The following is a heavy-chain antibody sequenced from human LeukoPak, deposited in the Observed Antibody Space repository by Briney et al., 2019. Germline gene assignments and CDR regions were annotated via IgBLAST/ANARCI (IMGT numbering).Heavy chain of an antibody. Sequence: GGSLRLSCAASGFTFSSYEMNWVRRAPGKGLEWVSYISSSGSTIYYADSVKGRFTISRDNAKNTLYLQMNSLRAEDTAVYYCARWSGYSYGNFYYYYMDVWGKGTTVTISS. D-gene: IGHD5-18*01. CDR1: GFTFSSYE. V-gene: IGHV3-48*03. J-gene: IGHJ6*03. CDR3: ARWSGYSYGNFYYYYMDV. CDR2: ISSSGSTI.